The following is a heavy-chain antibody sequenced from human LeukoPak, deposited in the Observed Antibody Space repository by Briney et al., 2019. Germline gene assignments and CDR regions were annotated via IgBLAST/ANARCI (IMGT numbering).Heavy chain of an antibody. CDR2: IYYSGST. CDR3: ARGEKYPNNWFDP. CDR1: GGSISSYY. D-gene: IGHD2-2*01. J-gene: IGHJ5*02. V-gene: IGHV4-59*01. Sequence: PSETLSLTRTVSGGSISSYYWSLIRQPPGKGLEWIGYIYYSGSTNYNPSLKSRGTISVDTSKNQFSLKLSSVTAADAAVYYCARGEKYPNNWFDPWGQGTLVTVSS.